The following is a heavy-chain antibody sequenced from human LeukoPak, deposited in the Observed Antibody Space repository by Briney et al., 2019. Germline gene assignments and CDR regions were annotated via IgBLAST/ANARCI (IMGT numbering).Heavy chain of an antibody. CDR3: VRDGTNWNYVN. Sequence: PSETLSLTCTVSGDSISSYYWSWSRQPAGKGLEWIGRVCIRGTISYNPSLRSRATISVETSMKQSCIKLTCVTAADTAVYYCVRDGTNWNYVNWGQGTLVTVSS. V-gene: IGHV4-4*07. CDR2: VCIRGTI. CDR1: GDSISSYY. D-gene: IGHD1-7*01. J-gene: IGHJ4*02.